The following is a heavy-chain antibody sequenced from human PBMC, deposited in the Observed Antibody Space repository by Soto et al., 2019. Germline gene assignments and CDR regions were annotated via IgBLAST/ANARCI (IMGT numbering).Heavy chain of an antibody. J-gene: IGHJ3*02. V-gene: IGHV1-69*06. CDR3: ATEFDTYDAFDI. CDR2: IIPIFGTA. Sequence: ASVKVSCKASGGTFSSYAISWVRQAPGQGLEWMGGIIPIFGTANYAQKFQGRVTITADKSTSTAYMELSSLRSEDTAVYYCATEFDTYDAFDIWGQGTMVTVSS. CDR1: GGTFSSYA. D-gene: IGHD3-9*01.